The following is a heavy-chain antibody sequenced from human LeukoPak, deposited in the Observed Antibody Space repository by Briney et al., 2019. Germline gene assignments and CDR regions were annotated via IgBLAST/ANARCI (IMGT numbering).Heavy chain of an antibody. Sequence: ASVKVSCKASGYTFISYGISWVRQAPGQRPEWMGWINADNGNTKYSQKFQGRVTFTRDTSASTAYMDLSSLRSEDTAVHYCAREPNRRTSSSWYYFDFWGQGTLVTVSS. D-gene: IGHD6-13*01. V-gene: IGHV1-18*01. CDR2: INADNGNT. CDR1: GYTFISYG. J-gene: IGHJ4*02. CDR3: AREPNRRTSSSWYYFDF.